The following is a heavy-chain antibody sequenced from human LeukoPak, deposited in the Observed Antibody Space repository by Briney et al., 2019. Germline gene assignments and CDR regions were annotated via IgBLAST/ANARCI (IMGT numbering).Heavy chain of an antibody. CDR3: ALGRTLPGAFDI. V-gene: IGHV3-74*01. CDR1: GFTFITSW. Sequence: GGSLRLSCAASGFTFITSWIHWVRQAPGKGLVWVSRINRDGSSTTYADSVKGRFTISRDNAKNTLYLQMNSLRAEDTAVYLCALGRTLPGAFDIWGQGTMVTVSS. D-gene: IGHD2-2*01. J-gene: IGHJ3*02. CDR2: INRDGSST.